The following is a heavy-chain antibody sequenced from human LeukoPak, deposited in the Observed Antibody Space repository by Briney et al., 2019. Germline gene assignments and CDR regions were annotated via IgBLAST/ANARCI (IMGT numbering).Heavy chain of an antibody. CDR1: GFTFSSYW. Sequence: GGSLRLSCAASGFTFSSYWMSWVRQAPGKGLEWVANIKQDGSEKYYVDSVKGRFTISRDNAKNSLYLQMNSLRAEDTAVYYCAAERRLQLGDAFDIWGQGTMVTVSS. V-gene: IGHV3-7*01. CDR2: IKQDGSEK. J-gene: IGHJ3*02. CDR3: AAERRLQLGDAFDI. D-gene: IGHD5-24*01.